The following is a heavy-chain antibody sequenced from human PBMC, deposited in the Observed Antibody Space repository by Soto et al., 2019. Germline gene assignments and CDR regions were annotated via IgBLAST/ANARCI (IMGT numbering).Heavy chain of an antibody. Sequence: GGSLRLSCAASGFTFSSYAMSWVRQAPGKGLEWVSAISGSGGSTYYADSVKGRFTISRDNSKNTLYLQMNSLRAEDTAVYYCAKDLYSAVDTAMVDYWGQGTLVTVSS. CDR3: AKDLYSAVDTAMVDY. CDR1: GFTFSSYA. CDR2: ISGSGGST. D-gene: IGHD5-18*01. J-gene: IGHJ4*02. V-gene: IGHV3-23*01.